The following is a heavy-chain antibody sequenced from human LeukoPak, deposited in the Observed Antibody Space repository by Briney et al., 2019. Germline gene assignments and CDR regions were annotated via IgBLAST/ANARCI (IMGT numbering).Heavy chain of an antibody. D-gene: IGHD6-13*01. CDR3: ARGSYSSSWYFFEHDAFDI. CDR2: MNPNSGNT. Sequence: ASVKVSCEASGYTFTSYDINWVRQATGQGLEWMGWMNPNSGNTGYAQKFQGRVTMTRNTSISTAYMELSSLRSEDTAVYYCARGSYSSSWYFFEHDAFDIWGQGTMVTVSS. V-gene: IGHV1-8*01. CDR1: GYTFTSYD. J-gene: IGHJ3*02.